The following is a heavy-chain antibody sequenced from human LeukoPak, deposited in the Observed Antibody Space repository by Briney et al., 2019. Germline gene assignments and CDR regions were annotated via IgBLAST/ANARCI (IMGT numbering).Heavy chain of an antibody. J-gene: IGHJ3*02. CDR2: IKQDGSEK. Sequence: GGSLRLSCAASGFTSSSYWMSWVRQAPGKGLEWVANIKQDGSEKYYVDSVKGRFTISRDNAKNSLYLQMNSLRAEDTAVYYCARDPVHYYDSSGSPVDIWGQGTMVTVSS. CDR3: ARDPVHYYDSSGSPVDI. D-gene: IGHD3-22*01. CDR1: GFTSSSYW. V-gene: IGHV3-7*01.